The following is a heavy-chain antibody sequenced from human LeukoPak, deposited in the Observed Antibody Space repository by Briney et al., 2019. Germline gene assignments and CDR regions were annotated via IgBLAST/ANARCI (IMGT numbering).Heavy chain of an antibody. Sequence: ASVKVSCKASGYTFTGYYMHWVRQAPGQGLEWMGWINPNSGGTNYAQKFQGRVTMTRDTSISTAYMELSRLRSDDTAVYYCARELDTAMVGDIDYWGQGTLVTVSS. CDR3: ARELDTAMVGDIDY. CDR1: GYTFTGYY. CDR2: INPNSGGT. J-gene: IGHJ4*02. D-gene: IGHD5-18*01. V-gene: IGHV1-2*02.